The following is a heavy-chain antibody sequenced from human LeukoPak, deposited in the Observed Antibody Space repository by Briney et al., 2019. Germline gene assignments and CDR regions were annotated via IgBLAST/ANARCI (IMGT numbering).Heavy chain of an antibody. V-gene: IGHV3-7*01. D-gene: IGHD3-16*02. CDR3: ARAGDYMITFGGVIGSYYSDY. CDR1: GFTFSSYW. Sequence: GGSLRLSCAASGFTFSSYWMSWVRQAPGKGLEWVANIKQDGSEKYYVDSVKGRFTISRDNAKNSLYLQMNSLRAEDTAVYYCARAGDYMITFGGVIGSYYSDYWGQGTLVTVSS. J-gene: IGHJ4*02. CDR2: IKQDGSEK.